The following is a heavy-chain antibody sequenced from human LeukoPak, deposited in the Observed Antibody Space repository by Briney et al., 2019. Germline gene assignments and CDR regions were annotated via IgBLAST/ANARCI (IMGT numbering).Heavy chain of an antibody. J-gene: IGHJ4*02. V-gene: IGHV3-7*01. D-gene: IGHD2-8*01. CDR3: ARGRPCTNGVCYISFDY. Sequence: DSVKGRFTISRDNAKNSLYLQMNSLRAEDTAIYYCARGRPCTNGVCYISFDYWGQGTLVTVSS.